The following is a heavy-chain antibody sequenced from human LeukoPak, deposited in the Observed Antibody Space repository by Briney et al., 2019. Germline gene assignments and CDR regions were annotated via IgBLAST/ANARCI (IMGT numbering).Heavy chain of an antibody. D-gene: IGHD3-10*02. CDR1: GFTFSTYN. J-gene: IGHJ6*04. V-gene: IGHV3-23*01. Sequence: PGGSLRLSCAASGFTFSTYNMNWVRQAPGKGLEWVSTISGSDTSTYYADSVKGRFTISRDISKNTLYLQMNSLRAEDTAVYYCAELGITMIGGVWGKGTTVTISS. CDR3: AELGITMIGGV. CDR2: ISGSDTST.